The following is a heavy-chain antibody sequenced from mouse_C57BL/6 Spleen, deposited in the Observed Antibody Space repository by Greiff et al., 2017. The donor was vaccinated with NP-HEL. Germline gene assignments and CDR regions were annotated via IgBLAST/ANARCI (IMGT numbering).Heavy chain of an antibody. CDR3: ARRDWDEAMDY. CDR2: IYPSDSET. Sequence: QVQLQQPGAELVRPGSSVKLSCKASGYTFTSYWMDWVKQRPGQGLEWIGNIYPSDSETHYNQKFKDKATLTVDKSSSTAYMQLSSLTSEDSAVYYCARRDWDEAMDYWGQGTSVTVSS. J-gene: IGHJ4*01. V-gene: IGHV1-61*01. CDR1: GYTFTSYW. D-gene: IGHD4-1*01.